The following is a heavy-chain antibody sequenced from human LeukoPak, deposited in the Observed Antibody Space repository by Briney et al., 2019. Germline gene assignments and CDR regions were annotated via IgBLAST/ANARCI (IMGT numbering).Heavy chain of an antibody. J-gene: IGHJ4*02. CDR2: MKYDGSEK. Sequence: SGGSLRLSCAASGFTFSSYWMSWVRQAPGKGLEWVANMKYDGSEKDYVDSVKGRFTISRDNAKNSLYLQMNSLRAEDTAVYCCARDIAAAGLFFDYWGQGTLVTVSS. D-gene: IGHD6-13*01. CDR3: ARDIAAAGLFFDY. CDR1: GFTFSSYW. V-gene: IGHV3-7*01.